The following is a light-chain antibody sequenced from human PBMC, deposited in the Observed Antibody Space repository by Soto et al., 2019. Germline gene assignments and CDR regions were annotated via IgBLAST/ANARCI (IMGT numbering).Light chain of an antibody. Sequence: DIQMTQSPSSLSASVGDRVTITCRARQNINNWLAWYQQKPGRAPKLLIYDASSLESGVPARFSGSGSETEFTLTISSLQPEDSATYYCQHYNSDPWTFGQGTKVEIK. V-gene: IGKV1-5*01. J-gene: IGKJ1*01. CDR2: DAS. CDR1: QNINNW. CDR3: QHYNSDPWT.